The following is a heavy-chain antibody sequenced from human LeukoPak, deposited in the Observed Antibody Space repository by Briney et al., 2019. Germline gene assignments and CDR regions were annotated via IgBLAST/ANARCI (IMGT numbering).Heavy chain of an antibody. CDR2: ISKDGSMK. V-gene: IGHV3-30*04. CDR3: AGESFDV. CDR1: GFTFSNYA. J-gene: IGHJ3*01. Sequence: PGGSLRLSCAASGFTFSNYAMDWVRQAPGKGLEWVAVISKDGSMKYYADSVQGRFTVSRDNSNNTLYLQMNSLRTEDTAVYYCAGESFDVWGQGIMVTVSS.